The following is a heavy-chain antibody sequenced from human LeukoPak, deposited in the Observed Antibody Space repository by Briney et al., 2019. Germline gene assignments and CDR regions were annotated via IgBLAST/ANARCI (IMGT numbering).Heavy chain of an antibody. J-gene: IGHJ4*02. D-gene: IGHD2-2*02. V-gene: IGHV4-59*12. CDR2: VYYSGST. Sequence: PSETLSLTCTVSGGSISSYYWTWIRQPPGKGLEWIGYVYYSGSTNYNPSLKSRVTISVDTSKNQFSLKLSSVTAADTAVYYCARTDLGYCSGSTCYSLGTFDYWGQGTLVTVSS. CDR3: ARTDLGYCSGSTCYSLGTFDY. CDR1: GGSISSYY.